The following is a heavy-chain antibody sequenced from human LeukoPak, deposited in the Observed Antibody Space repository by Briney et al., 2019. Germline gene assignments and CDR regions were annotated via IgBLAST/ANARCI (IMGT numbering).Heavy chain of an antibody. Sequence: GGAMRLSCAASGFTFSSYSMNWVRQAPWKGREWVSSISSSSSYIYYADSVNGRFTISRDNAKNSLYLQMNSLRDEDTAVYYCARDPRWDDFWSGYYKQGIWFDPWGQGTLVTVSS. V-gene: IGHV3-21*01. J-gene: IGHJ5*02. CDR2: ISSSSSYI. D-gene: IGHD3-3*01. CDR3: ARDPRWDDFWSGYYKQGIWFDP. CDR1: GFTFSSYS.